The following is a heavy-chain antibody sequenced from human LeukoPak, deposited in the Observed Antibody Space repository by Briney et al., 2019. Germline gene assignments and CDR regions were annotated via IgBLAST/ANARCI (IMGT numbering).Heavy chain of an antibody. CDR1: GFTFSSYS. CDR2: ISSSGGST. CDR3: AKGSYYDSSGSFYFDY. Sequence: GGSLRLSCAAPGFTFSSYSMSWVRQAPGKGLEWVSAISSSGGSTDYTDSVKGRFTISRDNSKNTLYVQVNSLGTEDTAAYYCAKGSYYDSSGSFYFDYWGQGTLVTVSS. D-gene: IGHD3-22*01. V-gene: IGHV3-23*01. J-gene: IGHJ4*02.